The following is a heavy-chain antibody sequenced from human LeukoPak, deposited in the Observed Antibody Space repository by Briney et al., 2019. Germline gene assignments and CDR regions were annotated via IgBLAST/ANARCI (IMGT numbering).Heavy chain of an antibody. CDR1: GLTFSTYAM. CDR2: IYHSGST. J-gene: IGHJ1*01. Sequence: GSLRLSCAASGLTFSTYAMSWVRQPPGKGLEWIGEIYHSGSTNYNPSLQSRVTISVDKSNNHFSLRLTSVTAADTAVYYCATNGWYCLDHWGQGALVTVSS. D-gene: IGHD6-19*01. CDR3: ATNGWYCLDH. V-gene: IGHV4-4*02.